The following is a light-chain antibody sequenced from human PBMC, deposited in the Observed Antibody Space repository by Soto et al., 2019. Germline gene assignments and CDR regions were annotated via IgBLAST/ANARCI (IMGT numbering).Light chain of an antibody. CDR2: GAS. V-gene: IGKV3-15*01. J-gene: IGKJ1*01. Sequence: IVMTQSPATLSVSPGERATLSCRASQSVSSNLAWYQQKPGQAPRLLIYGASTRATGIPARFSGSGSGTEFTLTISSMQSEDFAVYYCQQYNNWPYTFGQGTKVDXK. CDR1: QSVSSN. CDR3: QQYNNWPYT.